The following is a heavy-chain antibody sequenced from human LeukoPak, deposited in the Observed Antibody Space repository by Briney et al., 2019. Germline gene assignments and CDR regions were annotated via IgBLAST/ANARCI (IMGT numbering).Heavy chain of an antibody. Sequence: GGSLRLSCAASGFPFSSYSMNWVRQAPGKGLEWVSYISASGSNIYYLDSVKGRFTVSRDNAVNSLFLQMDRPRAEDTAVYYCVRVKGTYFDFWGQGTLVTVSS. CDR1: GFPFSSYS. J-gene: IGHJ4*02. D-gene: IGHD1-1*01. V-gene: IGHV3-48*01. CDR2: ISASGSNI. CDR3: VRVKGTYFDF.